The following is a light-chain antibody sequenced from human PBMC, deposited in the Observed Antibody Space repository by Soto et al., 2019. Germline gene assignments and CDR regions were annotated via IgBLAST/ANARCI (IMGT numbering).Light chain of an antibody. CDR1: SSNTGSNY. CDR2: TNN. V-gene: IGLV1-47*01. Sequence: QSALTQPPSASGTPGQRVTISCSGSSSNTGSNYVYWYQQLPGTAPKLLIDTNNQRPSGVPDRFSGSKSGTSASLAISGLRSEDEANYYCAAWDDSLSGRVFGGGTKVTVL. CDR3: AAWDDSLSGRV. J-gene: IGLJ2*01.